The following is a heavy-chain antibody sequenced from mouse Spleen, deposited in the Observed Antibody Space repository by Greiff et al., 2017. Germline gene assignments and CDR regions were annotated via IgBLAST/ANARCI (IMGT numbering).Heavy chain of an antibody. CDR1: GFSLTSYG. D-gene: IGHD2-12*01. V-gene: IGHV2-2*01. CDR2: IWSGGST. CDR3: ARPAYDGAWFAY. J-gene: IGHJ3*01. Sequence: QVQLQQSGPGLVQPSQSLSITCTVSGFSLTSYGVHWVRQSPGKGLEWLGVIWSGGSTDYNAAFISRLSISKDNSKSQVFFKMNSLQADDTAIYYCARPAYDGAWFAYWGQGTLVTVSA.